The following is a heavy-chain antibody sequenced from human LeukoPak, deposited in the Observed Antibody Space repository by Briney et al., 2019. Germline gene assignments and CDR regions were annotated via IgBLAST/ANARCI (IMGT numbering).Heavy chain of an antibody. V-gene: IGHV1-69*13. CDR3: ARGVASRLAVGGTNLGY. Sequence: GASVKVSCKASGGTFSNSTISWVRQAPGQGLEWMGCIIPIFGTADYAQKFQGRVTIIADDFTSTAYMELSSLTSEDTAVYYCARGVASRLAVGGTNLGYWGQGTLVTVSS. CDR1: GGTFSNST. CDR2: IIPIFGTA. J-gene: IGHJ4*02. D-gene: IGHD6-19*01.